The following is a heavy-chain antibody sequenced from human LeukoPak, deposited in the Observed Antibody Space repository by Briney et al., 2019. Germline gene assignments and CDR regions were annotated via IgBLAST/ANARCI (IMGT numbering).Heavy chain of an antibody. CDR2: IYTSGST. J-gene: IGHJ6*03. Sequence: SETLSLTCAVYGGSFSGYYWSWIRQPAGKGLEWIGRIYTSGSTNYNPSLKSRVTMSVDTSKNQFSLKLSSVTAADTAVYYRARGPRGYSYGYGPAYYYYMDVWGKGTTVTVSS. V-gene: IGHV4-59*10. CDR1: GGSFSGYY. CDR3: ARGPRGYSYGYGPAYYYYMDV. D-gene: IGHD5-18*01.